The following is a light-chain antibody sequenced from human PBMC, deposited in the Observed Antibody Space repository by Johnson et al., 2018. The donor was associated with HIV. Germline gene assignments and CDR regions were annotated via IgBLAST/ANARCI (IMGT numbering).Light chain of an antibody. Sequence: QSVLTQPPSVSAAPGQKVTISCSGSSSNIGNNYVSWYQQLPGTAPKLLIYDNNKRPSGIPDRFSGSKSCTSATLGITGLQTGDEADYYCGTWDSSLSASYVFGTGTKVTVL. CDR3: GTWDSSLSASYV. J-gene: IGLJ1*01. CDR2: DNN. CDR1: SSNIGNNY. V-gene: IGLV1-51*01.